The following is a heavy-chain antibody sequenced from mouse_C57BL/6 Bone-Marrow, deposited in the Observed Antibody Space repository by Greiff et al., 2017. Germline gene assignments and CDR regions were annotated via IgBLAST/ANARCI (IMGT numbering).Heavy chain of an antibody. J-gene: IGHJ3*01. Sequence: VQLQQSGPELVKPGASVKIPCKASGYTFTDYNMDWVKQSHGKSLEWIGDIIPNNGGTIYNQKFKGKATLTVDKSSSTAYMELRSLTSEDTAVYYCARTYYGNYVAFAYWGQGTLVTVSA. V-gene: IGHV1-18*01. CDR2: IIPNNGGT. CDR3: ARTYYGNYVAFAY. CDR1: GYTFTDYN. D-gene: IGHD2-10*01.